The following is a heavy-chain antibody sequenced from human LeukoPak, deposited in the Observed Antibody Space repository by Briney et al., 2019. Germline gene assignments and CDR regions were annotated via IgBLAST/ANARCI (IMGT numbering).Heavy chain of an antibody. CDR1: GFIFSTYE. J-gene: IGHJ1*01. CDR3: AKVGYTYGYRTPPEYFQH. CDR2: IRGSGAST. Sequence: GGSLRLSCATSGFIFSTYEMNWVRQAPGKGLEWVSFIRGSGASTYYADSVKGRFTISRDNSKNTLYLQMNSLRAEDTAVYYCAKVGYTYGYRTPPEYFQHWGQGTLVTVSS. V-gene: IGHV3-23*01. D-gene: IGHD5-18*01.